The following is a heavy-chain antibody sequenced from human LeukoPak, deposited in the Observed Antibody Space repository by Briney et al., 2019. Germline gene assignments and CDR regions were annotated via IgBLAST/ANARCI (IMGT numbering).Heavy chain of an antibody. CDR2: INSDGSST. J-gene: IGHJ4*02. CDR3: ANHQSSSWLPDY. D-gene: IGHD6-13*01. Sequence: PGGSLRLSCAASGFTFGNYWMHWVRQAPGKGLVWVSRINSDGSSTSYADSVKGRFTISRDNAKNTLYLQMNSLRAEDTAVYYCANHQSSSWLPDYWGQGTLVTVSS. CDR1: GFTFGNYW. V-gene: IGHV3-74*01.